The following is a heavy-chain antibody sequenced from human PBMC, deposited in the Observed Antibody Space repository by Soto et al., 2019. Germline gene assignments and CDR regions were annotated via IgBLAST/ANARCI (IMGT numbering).Heavy chain of an antibody. V-gene: IGHV1-46*01. CDR2: INPSGGST. J-gene: IGHJ6*02. CDR1: GYTFTSYY. Sequence: QVQLVQSGAEVKKPGASVKVSCKASGYTFTSYYMHWVRQAPGQGLEWMGIINPSGGSTSYAQKCKGRVTMTRDTSTSTVYMELSSLRSEDTAVYYCARDSGGKDSSSWYPAFYYYYYGMDVWGQGTTVTVSS. CDR3: ARDSGGKDSSSWYPAFYYYYYGMDV. D-gene: IGHD6-13*01.